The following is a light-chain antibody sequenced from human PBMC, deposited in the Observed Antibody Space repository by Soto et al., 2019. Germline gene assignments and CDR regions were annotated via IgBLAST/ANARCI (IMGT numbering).Light chain of an antibody. CDR3: LLDFSYFWA. Sequence: AIQLTQSPPSLSASVGDRVNITCRASQAIRTALGWYQQKPGKAPKLLIYAASTLQGGVPPRFSGSGSGTDFTLTISSLQPEDFATYYCLLDFSYFWAFGQGTKVDIK. V-gene: IGKV1-6*02. J-gene: IGKJ1*01. CDR2: AAS. CDR1: QAIRTA.